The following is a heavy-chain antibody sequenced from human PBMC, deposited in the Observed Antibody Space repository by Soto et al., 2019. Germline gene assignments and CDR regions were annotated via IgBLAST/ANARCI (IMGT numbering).Heavy chain of an antibody. V-gene: IGHV3-21*01. D-gene: IGHD3-22*01. CDR3: ARARSYYYDSPAYYFDY. Sequence: VSLRLSVAASGFTFSSYSMNWVRKAAGKGLEGVSSISSSSSCIYYADSVKGRFTISRDNAKNSLYLQMNRLRAEDTAVYYCARARSYYYDSPAYYFDYWGQGTLVTVSS. J-gene: IGHJ4*02. CDR2: ISSSSSCI. CDR1: GFTFSSYS.